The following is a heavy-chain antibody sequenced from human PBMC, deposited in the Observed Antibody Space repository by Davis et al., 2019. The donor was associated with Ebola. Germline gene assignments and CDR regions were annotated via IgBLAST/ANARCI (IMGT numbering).Heavy chain of an antibody. CDR3: ASGGDVWSGYYDY. J-gene: IGHJ4*02. CDR2: IASDGSTK. V-gene: IGHV3-30-3*01. D-gene: IGHD3-3*01. CDR1: GFTFSNYA. Sequence: PGGSLRLSCAASGFTFSNYAMHWVRQAPGKGLEWVAVIASDGSTKYYAASVKGQFTIPRDNSTNTLYLQMNRLRAEDTAVYYCASGGDVWSGYYDYWGQGTLVTVSS.